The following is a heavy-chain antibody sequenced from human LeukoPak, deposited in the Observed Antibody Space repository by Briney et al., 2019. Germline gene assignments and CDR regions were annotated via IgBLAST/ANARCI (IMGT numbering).Heavy chain of an antibody. CDR1: GGSFSGYY. Sequence: PSETLSLTCAVYGGSFSGYYWSWLRQPPGKGLEWLGEINHSASTIYNPSLKSRVTISVDTSKNQFSLKLSSVTAADTAVFYCARVASGYDVFDIWGQGTIVSVSS. CDR3: ARVASGYDVFDI. CDR2: INHSAST. D-gene: IGHD3-3*01. J-gene: IGHJ3*02. V-gene: IGHV4-34*01.